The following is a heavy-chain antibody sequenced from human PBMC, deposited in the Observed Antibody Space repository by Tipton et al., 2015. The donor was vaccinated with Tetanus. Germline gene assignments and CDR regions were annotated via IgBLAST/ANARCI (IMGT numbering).Heavy chain of an antibody. V-gene: IGHV4-4*02. Sequence: TLSLTCAVSGGSISSSNWWSWVRQPPGKGLEWIGEIYHSGSTNYNPSPKSRVTISVDKSKNQFSLKLSSVTAADTAVYYCARDQRIRFLEPTSFFFNYGMDVWGQGTTVTVSS. CDR1: GGSISSSNW. CDR2: IYHSGST. CDR3: ARDQRIRFLEPTSFFFNYGMDV. D-gene: IGHD3-3*01. J-gene: IGHJ6*02.